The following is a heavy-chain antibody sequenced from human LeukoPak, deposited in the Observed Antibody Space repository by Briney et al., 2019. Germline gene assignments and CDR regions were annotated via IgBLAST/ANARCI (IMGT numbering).Heavy chain of an antibody. CDR3: ARQAVARPFDL. V-gene: IGHV3-21*06. Sequence: PGQSLRLSCVASGFIFSDYSMDWVRQAPGKGLEWVSSISSSSAYIFYSDSVKGRFTISRDNAQSSLYLQMNSLRAEDTAVYYCARQAVARPFDLWGQGTMVAVSS. CDR1: GFIFSDYS. CDR2: ISSSSAYI. J-gene: IGHJ3*01.